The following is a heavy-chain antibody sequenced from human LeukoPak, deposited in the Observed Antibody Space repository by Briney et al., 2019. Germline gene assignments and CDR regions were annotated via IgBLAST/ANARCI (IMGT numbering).Heavy chain of an antibody. Sequence: GASVKVSCKASGGTFSSYAISWVRQAPGQGLEWMGGIIPIFGTANYAQKFQGRVTITADESTSTAYMELSSPRSEDTAVYYCARCQGDSSGYIGDYYYYMDVWGKGTTVTISS. CDR2: IIPIFGTA. D-gene: IGHD3-22*01. CDR3: ARCQGDSSGYIGDYYYYMDV. J-gene: IGHJ6*03. V-gene: IGHV1-69*13. CDR1: GGTFSSYA.